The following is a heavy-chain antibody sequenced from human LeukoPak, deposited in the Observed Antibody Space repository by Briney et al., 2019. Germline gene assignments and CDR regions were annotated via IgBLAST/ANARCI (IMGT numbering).Heavy chain of an antibody. J-gene: IGHJ6*02. Sequence: SETLSLTCAVYGGSFSGYYWSWIRQPPGKGLEWIGEINHSGRTNYNPSLKSRVTISVDTSKNQFSLKLSSVTAADTAVYYCARRTGITMVRGVNYGMDVWGQGTTVTVSS. CDR3: ARRTGITMVRGVNYGMDV. CDR2: INHSGRT. D-gene: IGHD3-10*01. V-gene: IGHV4-34*01. CDR1: GGSFSGYY.